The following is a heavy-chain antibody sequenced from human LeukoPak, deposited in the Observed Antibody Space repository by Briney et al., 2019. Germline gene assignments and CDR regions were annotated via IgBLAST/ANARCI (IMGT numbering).Heavy chain of an antibody. V-gene: IGHV3-30-3*01. CDR1: GFTFSRNW. CDR2: TSYDGSDK. CDR3: ARVGTVTHYYYYYGMDV. Sequence: GGSLRLSCAGSGFTFSRNWMSWVRQAPGKGLEWVAVTSYDGSDKYYADSVKGRFIISRDNSKNTTYLQMNSLRAEDTAVYYCARVGTVTHYYYYYGMDVWGQGTTVTVSS. D-gene: IGHD4-17*01. J-gene: IGHJ6*02.